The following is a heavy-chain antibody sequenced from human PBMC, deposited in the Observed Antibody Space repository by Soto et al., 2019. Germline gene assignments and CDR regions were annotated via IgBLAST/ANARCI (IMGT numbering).Heavy chain of an antibody. D-gene: IGHD3-3*01. CDR1: GGSISSYY. CDR2: IYYSGST. V-gene: IGHV4-59*01. Sequence: SETLSLTCTVSGGSISSYYWSWIRQPPGKGLEWIGYIYYSGSTNYNPSLKSRVTISVDTSKNQFSLKLSSVTAADTAVYYCAKVALRFLEFRAPSGAFDIWGQGTMVTVSS. J-gene: IGHJ3*02. CDR3: AKVALRFLEFRAPSGAFDI.